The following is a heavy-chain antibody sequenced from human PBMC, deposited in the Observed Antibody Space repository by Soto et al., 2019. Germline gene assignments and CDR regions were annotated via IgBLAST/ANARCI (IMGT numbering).Heavy chain of an antibody. V-gene: IGHV3-9*01. D-gene: IGHD3-3*01. CDR1: GFTFDDYT. J-gene: IGHJ6*02. CDR2: ISWKSDGI. CDR3: AKEGLRFLEWLPLGYYYYGMDV. Sequence: SLRLSCAASGFTFDDYTMHWVRQAPGKGLEWVSGISWKSDGIGYGDAVKGRFTISRDNSKDTLYLQMNSLRAEDTAVYYCAKEGLRFLEWLPLGYYYYGMDVWGQGTT.